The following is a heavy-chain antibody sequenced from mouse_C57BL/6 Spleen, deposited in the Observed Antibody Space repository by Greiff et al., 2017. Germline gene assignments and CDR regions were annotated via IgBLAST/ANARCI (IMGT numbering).Heavy chain of an antibody. D-gene: IGHD2-5*01. CDR1: GYTFTDYE. V-gene: IGHV1-15*01. CDR3: TRYYYSNSFDY. CDR2: IDPETGGT. J-gene: IGHJ2*01. Sequence: VQLQQSGAELVRPGASVTLSCKASGYTFTDYEMHWVKQTPVHGLEWIGAIDPETGGTAYNQKFKGKAILTADKSSSTAYMELRSLTSEDSAGYYCTRYYYSNSFDYWGQGTTLTVSS.